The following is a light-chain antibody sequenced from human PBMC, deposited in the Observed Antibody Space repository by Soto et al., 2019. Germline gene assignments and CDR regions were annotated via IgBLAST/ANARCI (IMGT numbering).Light chain of an antibody. V-gene: IGKV1-33*01. CDR1: QDIKNY. J-gene: IGKJ4*01. Sequence: DIQMTQSPSSLSASVGDSITITCHASQDIKNYLNWYQQKPGKAPKLLIYDAFKSDTGVPSRFSGSGSGTDFTFTISNLQPEDIATYFCQQYASLPPTFGGGTKVDI. CDR2: DAF. CDR3: QQYASLPPT.